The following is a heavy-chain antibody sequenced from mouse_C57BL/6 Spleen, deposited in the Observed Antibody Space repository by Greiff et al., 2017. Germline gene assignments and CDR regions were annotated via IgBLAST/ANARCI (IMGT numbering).Heavy chain of an antibody. Sequence: QVTLKVSGPGILQPSQTLSLTCSFSGFSLSTFGMGVGWIRQPSGKGLEWLAHIWWDDDKYYNPALKSRLTISKDTSKNQVFLKIANVDTADTATYYCARVDSSGYGYYYAMDYWGQGTSVTVSS. V-gene: IGHV8-8*01. J-gene: IGHJ4*01. D-gene: IGHD3-2*02. CDR3: ARVDSSGYGYYYAMDY. CDR2: IWWDDDK. CDR1: GFSLSTFGMG.